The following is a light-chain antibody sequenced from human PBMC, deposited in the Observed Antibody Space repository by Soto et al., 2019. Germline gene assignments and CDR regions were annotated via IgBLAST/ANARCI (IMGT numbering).Light chain of an antibody. CDR3: GAWDNSLYGTV. Sequence: QSVLTQPPSASGTPGQRVTISCSGSSSNIGSNAVNWYQHLPGTAPKLLIYSNDQRPSGVPDRFSGSKSGTSASLAISGLQSEDEADYYCGAWDNSLYGTVFGGGTKLTVL. J-gene: IGLJ3*02. CDR1: SSNIGSNA. CDR2: SND. V-gene: IGLV1-44*01.